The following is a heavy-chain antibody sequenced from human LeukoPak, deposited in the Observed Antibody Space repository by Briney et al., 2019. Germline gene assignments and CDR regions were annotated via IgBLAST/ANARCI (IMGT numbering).Heavy chain of an antibody. V-gene: IGHV1-18*01. Sequence: ASVKVSCKASGYTFTSYGISWVRHAPGQGLEWMGWISAYNGNTNYAQKLQGRVTMTTDTSTSTAYMDLRSMSSEDTDVYYCARGGGGRYDFWSGYYSNWFDPWGQGTLVTVSS. CDR2: ISAYNGNT. CDR1: GYTFTSYG. D-gene: IGHD3-3*01. CDR3: ARGGGGRYDFWSGYYSNWFDP. J-gene: IGHJ5*02.